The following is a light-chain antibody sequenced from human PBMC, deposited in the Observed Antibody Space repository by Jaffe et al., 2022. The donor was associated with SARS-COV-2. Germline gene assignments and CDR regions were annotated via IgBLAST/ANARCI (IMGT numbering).Light chain of an antibody. CDR3: QQRSNWPLT. Sequence: EIVLTQSPATLSLSPGERATLSCRASQSVGSALAWYQQKPGQAPRLLTHGASNRATGIPARFSGSGSGTDFTLTISNLEPEDFAVYYCQQRSNWPLTFGGGTKVEIK. CDR2: GAS. J-gene: IGKJ4*01. V-gene: IGKV3-11*01. CDR1: QSVGSA.